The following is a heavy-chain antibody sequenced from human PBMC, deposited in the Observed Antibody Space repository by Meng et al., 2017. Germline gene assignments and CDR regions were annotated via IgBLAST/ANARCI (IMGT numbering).Heavy chain of an antibody. CDR1: GFTFSSYA. CDR2: ISSNGGST. V-gene: IGHV3-64*01. D-gene: IGHD3-10*01. Sequence: GGPLRLSCAASGFTFSSYAMHWVRHAPGKGLEYVSAISSNGGSTYYANSVKGRFTISRDNSKNTLYLQMGSLRAEDTAVYYCARVGLLWFGESYYFDYCGQGTLVTVSS. J-gene: IGHJ4*02. CDR3: ARVGLLWFGESYYFDY.